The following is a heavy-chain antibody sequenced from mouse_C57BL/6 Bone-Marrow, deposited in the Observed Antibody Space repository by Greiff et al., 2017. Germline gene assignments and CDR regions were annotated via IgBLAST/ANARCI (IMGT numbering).Heavy chain of an antibody. D-gene: IGHD2-4*01. CDR1: GYTFTDYN. CDR2: INPNNGGT. CDR3: ARRGLGYDYDSSGFAY. J-gene: IGHJ3*01. V-gene: IGHV1-22*01. Sequence: EVKLMESGPELVKPGASVKMSCKASGYTFTDYNMHWVTQSHGTSLEWIGSINPNNGGTSYNQKFKGKATLTVNKSSSTAYRELRSLTSEDSAVYYCARRGLGYDYDSSGFAYWGQGTLVTVSA.